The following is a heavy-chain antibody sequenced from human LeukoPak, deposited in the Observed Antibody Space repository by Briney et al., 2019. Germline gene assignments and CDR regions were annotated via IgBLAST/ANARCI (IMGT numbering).Heavy chain of an antibody. Sequence: SVKVSCKASGGTFSSYAISWVRQAPGQGLEWMGGIIPIFGTANYAQKFQGRVTITAGESTSTAYMELCSLRSEDTAVYYCAILEGIVGATTAWFDPWGQGTLVTVSS. CDR2: IIPIFGTA. CDR3: AILEGIVGATTAWFDP. CDR1: GGTFSSYA. V-gene: IGHV1-69*13. J-gene: IGHJ5*02. D-gene: IGHD1-26*01.